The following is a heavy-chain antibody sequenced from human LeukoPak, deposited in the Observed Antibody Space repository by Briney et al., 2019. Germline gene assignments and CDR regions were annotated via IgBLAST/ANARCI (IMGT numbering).Heavy chain of an antibody. CDR2: INSDGSST. CDR1: GFTFSSYW. D-gene: IGHD3-10*01. J-gene: IGHJ5*02. Sequence: GGSLRLSCAAPGFTFSSYWMHWVRQAPGKGLVWVSRINSDGSSTSYADSVKGRFTISRNNAKNTLYLQMNSLRAEDTAVYYCARAAMVRGVIRIGNWFDPWGQGTLVTVSS. CDR3: ARAAMVRGVIRIGNWFDP. V-gene: IGHV3-74*01.